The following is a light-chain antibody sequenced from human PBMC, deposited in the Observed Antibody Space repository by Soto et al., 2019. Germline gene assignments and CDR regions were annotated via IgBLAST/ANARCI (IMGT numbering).Light chain of an antibody. CDR3: QQSYSTRLT. CDR2: AAS. V-gene: IGKV4-1*01. J-gene: IGKJ4*01. Sequence: DILMTQSPDSLAVSLGERATINCKSSQSVLYSSNNKNYLAWYQQKPGKAPKLLIYAASSLQSGVPSRFSGSGSGTDFTLTISSLQPEDFATYYCQQSYSTRLTFGGGTKVDI. CDR1: QSVLYSSNNKNY.